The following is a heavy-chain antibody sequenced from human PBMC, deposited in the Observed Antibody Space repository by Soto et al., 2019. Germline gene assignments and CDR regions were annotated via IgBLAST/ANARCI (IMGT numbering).Heavy chain of an antibody. V-gene: IGHV4-59*08. CDR2: IYYSGST. J-gene: IGHJ4*02. Sequence: SETLSLTCTVSGGSISSYYWSWIRQPPGKGLEWIGYIYYSGSTNYNPSLKSRVTISVDTSKNQFSLKLSSVTAADTAVYYCARHSPLTPLAVAGIYDYWGQGTLVTVSS. CDR3: ARHSPLTPLAVAGIYDY. D-gene: IGHD6-19*01. CDR1: GGSISSYY.